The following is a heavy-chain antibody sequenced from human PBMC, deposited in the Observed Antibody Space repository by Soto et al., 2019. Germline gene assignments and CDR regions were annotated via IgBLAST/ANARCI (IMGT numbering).Heavy chain of an antibody. CDR3: ARRAPADWFAP. D-gene: IGHD2-15*01. V-gene: IGHV4-39*01. CDR2: IYYSGTT. J-gene: IGHJ5*02. CDR1: GGSISSGSNY. Sequence: QLQLQESGPGLVKPSETLSLTCTVSGGSISSGSNYWGWIRQPPGKGLEWIGSIYYSGTTYYNPSLKSRVTISAATSKNQFSLRLSSVTAADTAIYYCARRAPADWFAPWGQGTLVIVSS.